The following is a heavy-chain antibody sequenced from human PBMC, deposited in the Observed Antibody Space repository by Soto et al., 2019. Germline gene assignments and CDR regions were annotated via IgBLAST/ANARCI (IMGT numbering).Heavy chain of an antibody. CDR3: ARGIYGEPSTFDH. CDR1: GGSISSYY. Sequence: SETLSLTCTVSGGSISSYYWSWIRQPPGKGLEWIAYIYYSGSTNYNPSLKSRVTISLDTSKGQVSLTLTSVTAADTAVYYCARGIYGEPSTFDHWGQGALVTVSS. D-gene: IGHD4-17*01. CDR2: IYYSGST. V-gene: IGHV4-59*01. J-gene: IGHJ4*02.